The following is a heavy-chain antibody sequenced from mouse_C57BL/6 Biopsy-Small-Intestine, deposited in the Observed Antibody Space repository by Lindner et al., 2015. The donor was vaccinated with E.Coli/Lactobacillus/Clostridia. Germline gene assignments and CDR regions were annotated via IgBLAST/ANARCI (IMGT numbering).Heavy chain of an antibody. CDR3: APTGNFDY. CDR2: IYPGDGDT. J-gene: IGHJ2*01. V-gene: IGHV1-82*01. Sequence: VQLQESGPELVKAGASVKISCKASGYAFSSSWMNWVKQRPGKGLEWIGRIYPGDGDTNYNGKFKGKAALTADKSSSTAYMQLSSLTSEDSAVHFCAPTGNFDYWGQGTTLTVSS. D-gene: IGHD4-1*02. CDR1: GYAFSSSW.